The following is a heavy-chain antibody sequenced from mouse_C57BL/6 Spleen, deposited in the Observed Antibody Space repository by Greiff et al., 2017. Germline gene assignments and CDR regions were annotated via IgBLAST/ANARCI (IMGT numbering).Heavy chain of an antibody. CDR3: ARPNSFYWYFDV. J-gene: IGHJ1*03. CDR2: ISSGSSTI. D-gene: IGHD4-1*01. Sequence: DVKLVESGGGLVKPGGSLKLSCAASGFTFSDYGMHWVRQAPEKGLEWVAYISSGSSTIYYADTVKGRFTISRDNAKNTLFLQMTSLRSEDTAMYYCARPNSFYWYFDVCAQGPRSPSPQ. V-gene: IGHV5-17*01. CDR1: GFTFSDYG.